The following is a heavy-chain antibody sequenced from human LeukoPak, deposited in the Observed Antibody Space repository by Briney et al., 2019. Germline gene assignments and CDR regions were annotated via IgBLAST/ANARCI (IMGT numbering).Heavy chain of an antibody. CDR3: ARSSEGRYYYDSSGFSYYYYYMDV. CDR2: IYYSGST. D-gene: IGHD3-22*01. CDR1: GGSISSSSYY. J-gene: IGHJ6*03. V-gene: IGHV4-39*07. Sequence: SETLSLTCAVSGGSISSSSYYWGWIRQPPGKGLEWIGSIYYSGSTYYNPSLKSRVTISVDTSKNQFSLKLSSVTAADTAVYYCARSSEGRYYYDSSGFSYYYYYMDVWGKGTTVTISS.